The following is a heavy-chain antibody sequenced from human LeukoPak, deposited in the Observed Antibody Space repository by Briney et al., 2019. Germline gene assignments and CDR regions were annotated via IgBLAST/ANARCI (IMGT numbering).Heavy chain of an antibody. CDR1: GGSISSYY. V-gene: IGHV4-38-2*02. Sequence: SETLSLTCTVSGGSISSYYWGWIRQPPGKGLEWIGSIYHSGSTYYNPSLKSRVTISVDTSKNQFSLKLSSVTAADTAVYYCTRVVTSGSYTLDNWGHGTLVTVSS. CDR3: TRVVTSGSYTLDN. D-gene: IGHD3-3*01. J-gene: IGHJ4*01. CDR2: IYHSGST.